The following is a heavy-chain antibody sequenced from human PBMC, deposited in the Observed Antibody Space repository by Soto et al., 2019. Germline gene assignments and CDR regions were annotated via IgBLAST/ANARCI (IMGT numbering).Heavy chain of an antibody. CDR2: ISNDETN. V-gene: IGHV3-74*03. CDR1: GLTLSRYW. D-gene: IGHD6-25*01. Sequence: HPVGSLRLSCAASGLTLSRYWMHWVRQAPGKGLMWVSKISNDETNVITAYADSVKGRFTISRDDAKNTLYLQMNSVRPEDTALYYCASLSAPVDFWGQGAQVTVSS. CDR3: ASLSAPVDF. J-gene: IGHJ4*02.